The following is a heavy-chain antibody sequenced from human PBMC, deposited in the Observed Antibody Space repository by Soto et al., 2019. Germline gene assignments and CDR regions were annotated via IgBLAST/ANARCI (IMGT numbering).Heavy chain of an antibody. Sequence: LQKQSVTRSVSGGISRGYYGRWIRKPPGKGPEWNTYVYASRSTNYNPSLKSRITISVDTSKNQFSLKLSSVTAADTAVYYCARHSGYSYGYGGVWPWDDYYYGMDVWGQGTTVPVSS. V-gene: IGHV4-59*01. J-gene: IGHJ6*02. CDR3: ARHSGYSYGYGGVWPWDDYYYGMDV. CDR1: GGISRGYY. D-gene: IGHD5-18*01. CDR2: VYASRST.